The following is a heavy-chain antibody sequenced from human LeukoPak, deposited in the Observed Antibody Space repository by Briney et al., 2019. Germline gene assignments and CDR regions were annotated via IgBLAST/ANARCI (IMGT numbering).Heavy chain of an antibody. CDR3: AKHSITMVRGVIFH. V-gene: IGHV3-23*01. D-gene: IGHD3-10*01. CDR1: GFTFSSYA. J-gene: IGHJ4*02. Sequence: GGSLRLSCAASGFTFSSYAMSWVRQALGKGLEWVSAISGSGGSTYYADSVKGRFTISRDNSKNTLSLQMNSLRAEDTAVYYCAKHSITMVRGVIFHWGQGILVTVSS. CDR2: ISGSGGST.